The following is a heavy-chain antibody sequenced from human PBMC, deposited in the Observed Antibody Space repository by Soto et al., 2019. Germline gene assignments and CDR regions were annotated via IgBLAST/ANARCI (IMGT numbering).Heavy chain of an antibody. CDR3: AKVPQWVLRYHDWFFDY. Sequence: EVQLLESGGGLVQPGGSLRLSCAVSGFSFSNSAMTWVRQAPGKGLEWVSGISGSGDITYNTDSVKGRFAISRDTSKNAVYLQMRSLRAEDTAVYYCAKVPQWVLRYHDWFFDYWGQGTLVTVSS. D-gene: IGHD3-9*01. CDR1: GFSFSNSA. J-gene: IGHJ4*02. V-gene: IGHV3-23*01. CDR2: ISGSGDIT.